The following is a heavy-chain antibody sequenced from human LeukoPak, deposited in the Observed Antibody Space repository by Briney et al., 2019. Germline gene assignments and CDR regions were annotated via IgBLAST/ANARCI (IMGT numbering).Heavy chain of an antibody. V-gene: IGHV1-18*01. D-gene: IGHD6-19*01. CDR1: GYTFTSYG. CDR2: ISAYNGNT. CDR3: ARVEGRQWLVQGAQYFQH. J-gene: IGHJ1*01. Sequence: ASVKVSCKASGYTFTSYGISWVRQAPGQGLEWMGWISAYNGNTNYAQKLQGRVTMTTDTSTSTAYMELRSLRSDDTAMYYCARVEGRQWLVQGAQYFQHWGQGTLVTVSS.